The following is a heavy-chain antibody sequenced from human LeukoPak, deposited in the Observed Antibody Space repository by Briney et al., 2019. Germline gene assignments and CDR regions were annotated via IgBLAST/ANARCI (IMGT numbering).Heavy chain of an antibody. V-gene: IGHV1-69*13. J-gene: IGHJ6*02. CDR3: ARDRSYPHRDNYYCYGMDV. D-gene: IGHD5-18*01. CDR2: IIPIFGTA. Sequence: SVKVSCKASGGTFSSYAISWVRQAPGQGLEWMGGIIPIFGTANYAQKFQGRVTITADESTSTAYMELSSLRSEDTAVYYCARDRSYPHRDNYYCYGMDVWGQGTTVTVSS. CDR1: GGTFSSYA.